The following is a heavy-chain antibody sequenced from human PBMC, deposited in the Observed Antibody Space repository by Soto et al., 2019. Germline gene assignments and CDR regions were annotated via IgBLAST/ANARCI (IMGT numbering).Heavy chain of an antibody. D-gene: IGHD6-6*01. J-gene: IGHJ6*02. CDR3: GGSSGPVYYGMDV. CDR1: GFTFSIYG. CDR2: IWYDGSNK. Sequence: PGASLRLSCSASGFTFSIYGMQWFRQAPGKGLEWVAVIWYDGSNKYYADSVKGRFTISRDNSKNTLYLQMNSLRAEDTAVYYCGGSSGPVYYGMDVWGQGTTVTVSS. V-gene: IGHV3-33*01.